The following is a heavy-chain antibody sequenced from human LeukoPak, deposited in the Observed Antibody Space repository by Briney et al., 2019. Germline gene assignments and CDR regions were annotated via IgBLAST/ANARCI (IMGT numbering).Heavy chain of an antibody. V-gene: IGHV1-8*01. CDR2: MNPNSGNT. Sequence: ASVKVSCKASGYTFTSYDINWVRQATGQGLEWMGWMNPNSGNTGYAQKFQGRVTMTRNTSISTAYMELSSLRSEDTAVYYCASGSEYCSGGSCYDYWGQGTLVTVSS. CDR1: GYTFTSYD. D-gene: IGHD2-15*01. CDR3: ASGSEYCSGGSCYDY. J-gene: IGHJ4*02.